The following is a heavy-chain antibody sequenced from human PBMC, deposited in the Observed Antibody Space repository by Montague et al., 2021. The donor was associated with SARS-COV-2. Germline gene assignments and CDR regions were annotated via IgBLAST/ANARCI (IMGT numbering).Heavy chain of an antibody. CDR2: ISSSGGTI. Sequence: SLSLSFSASGFPFISYEMNWVRQTPGKGLEWISHISSSGGTIYYADSVKGRFTISRDNAKNSLYPQMHSLRAEDTGLYYCTRDRSYFGYWGQGTLVTVSS. CDR3: TRDRSYFGY. V-gene: IGHV3-48*03. D-gene: IGHD1-14*01. CDR1: GFPFISYE. J-gene: IGHJ4*02.